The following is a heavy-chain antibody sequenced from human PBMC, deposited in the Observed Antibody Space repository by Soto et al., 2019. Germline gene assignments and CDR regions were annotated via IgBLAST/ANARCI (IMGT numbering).Heavy chain of an antibody. Sequence: SETLSLTCSVSGGSISSSFWSWIRQPPGKELEWIGYISYSGSTTYNPSLRSRITLSVDTSKNQFSLRVASVTAADTAVYYCARGHRAMEYYYYYGMDVWGQGTTVTVSS. CDR3: ARGHRAMEYYYYYGMDV. V-gene: IGHV4-59*01. CDR1: GGSISSSF. CDR2: ISYSGST. J-gene: IGHJ6*02. D-gene: IGHD5-18*01.